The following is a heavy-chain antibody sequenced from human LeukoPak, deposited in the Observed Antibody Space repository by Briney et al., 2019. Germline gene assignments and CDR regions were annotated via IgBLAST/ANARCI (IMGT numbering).Heavy chain of an antibody. D-gene: IGHD2-15*01. CDR2: INAGNGNT. CDR1: GYTFTSYA. CDR3: ARAVVVVAAFDY. V-gene: IGHV1-3*01. J-gene: IGHJ4*02. Sequence: ASVKVSCKASGYTFTSYAMHWVRQAPGQRLEWMGWINAGNGNTKYSQKFQGRVTIARDTSASTAYMELSSLRPEDTAVYYCARAVVVVAAFDYWGQGTLVTVSS.